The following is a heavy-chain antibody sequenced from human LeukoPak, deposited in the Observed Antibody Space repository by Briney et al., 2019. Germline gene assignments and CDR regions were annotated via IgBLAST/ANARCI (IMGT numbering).Heavy chain of an antibody. V-gene: IGHV5-51*01. J-gene: IGHJ4*02. CDR3: ARGYCSSTSCEDY. Sequence: GESLKISCKGSGYSFISYWIGWVRQMPGKGLEWMGIIYPGDSDTRYSPSFQGQVTISADKSISTAYLQWSSLKASDTVMYYCARGYCSSTSCEDYWGQGTLVTVSS. D-gene: IGHD2-2*01. CDR1: GYSFISYW. CDR2: IYPGDSDT.